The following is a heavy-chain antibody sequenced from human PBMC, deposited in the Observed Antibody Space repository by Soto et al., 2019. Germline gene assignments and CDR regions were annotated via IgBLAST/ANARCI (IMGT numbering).Heavy chain of an antibody. CDR1: GGSISSYY. V-gene: IGHV4-4*07. CDR2: IYTSGST. CDR3: ASEPFLNYYDTYAFDI. J-gene: IGHJ3*02. D-gene: IGHD3-22*01. Sequence: PSETLSLTCTVSGGSISSYYWSWIRQPAGKGLEWIGRIYTSGSTNHNPSLKSRVTMSVDTSKNQFSLKLSSVTAADTAVYYCASEPFLNYYDTYAFDIWGQGTMVTVSS.